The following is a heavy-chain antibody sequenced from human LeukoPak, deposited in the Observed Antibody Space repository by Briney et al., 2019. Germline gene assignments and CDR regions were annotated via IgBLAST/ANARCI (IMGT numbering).Heavy chain of an antibody. CDR2: VNHSGSA. CDR3: ARERASNNHDNWFDP. V-gene: IGHV4-34*01. Sequence: SKTLSLTCAVYGASFNDYYWSWIRHSPTKGLECLGEVNHSGSAKYNPSLKSRVTISADKSKNQFFLRLGPVAAADSGVYYCARERASNNHDNWFDPWGQGTLVTVSS. CDR1: GASFNDYY. J-gene: IGHJ5*02.